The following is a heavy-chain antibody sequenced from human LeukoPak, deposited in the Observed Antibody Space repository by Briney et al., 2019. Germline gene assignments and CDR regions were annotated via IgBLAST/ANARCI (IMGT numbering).Heavy chain of an antibody. Sequence: PSETLSLTCTASGGSISSGYYYWTWIRQHPGKGLEWIGYIYHSGSTYYNPSLKSRATISVDTSKNQFSLRLSSVTAADTAVYYCARASPGLSAVFYGMDVWGQGTTATVSS. J-gene: IGHJ6*02. CDR3: ARASPGLSAVFYGMDV. CDR1: GGSISSGYYY. D-gene: IGHD2-2*01. CDR2: IYHSGST. V-gene: IGHV4-31*03.